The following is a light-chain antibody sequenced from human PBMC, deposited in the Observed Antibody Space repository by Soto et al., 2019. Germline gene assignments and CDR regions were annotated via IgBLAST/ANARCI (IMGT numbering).Light chain of an antibody. J-gene: IGLJ1*01. CDR3: CSYAGDNTYV. CDR1: SSDVGNYNL. CDR2: EGS. V-gene: IGLV2-23*01. Sequence: QSVLTQPASVSGSPGQSITISCTGTSSDVGNYNLVSWYQHHPGKAPKLMIYEGSQRPSGVSSRFSGSKSGNTASLTISGLQAEDEADYHCCSYAGDNTYVFGTGTKLTIL.